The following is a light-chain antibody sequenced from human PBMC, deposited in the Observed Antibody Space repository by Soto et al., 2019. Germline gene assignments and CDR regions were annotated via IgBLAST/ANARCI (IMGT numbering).Light chain of an antibody. CDR2: AAS. CDR1: QSVSSN. V-gene: IGKV3-15*01. Sequence: EIVMTQSPATLSVSPGERATLSCRASQSVSSNIAWYQQKPGQTPRLLIFAASIRAIGIPARFSGSGSGTEFTLTISSLQSEDFAVYYCQQYNNWPPYSFGQGTKLEIK. CDR3: QQYNNWPPYS. J-gene: IGKJ2*03.